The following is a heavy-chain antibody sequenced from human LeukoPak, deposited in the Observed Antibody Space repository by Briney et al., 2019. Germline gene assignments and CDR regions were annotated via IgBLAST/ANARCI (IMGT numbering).Heavy chain of an antibody. Sequence: GASVKVPCKASGYAFTDYYMHWVRQAPGQGLEWMGWINPKSGETDYGQKFQGRVTVTRDTSISTAYMELSRLRSDDTAVYYCARDLCSSTSCYTNWFDPWGQGTLVTVSS. J-gene: IGHJ5*02. CDR1: GYAFTDYY. V-gene: IGHV1-2*02. D-gene: IGHD2-2*02. CDR3: ARDLCSSTSCYTNWFDP. CDR2: INPKSGET.